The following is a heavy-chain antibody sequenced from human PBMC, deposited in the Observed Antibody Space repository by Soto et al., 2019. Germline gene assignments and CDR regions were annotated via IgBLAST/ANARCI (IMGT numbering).Heavy chain of an antibody. V-gene: IGHV4-39*01. CDR3: ARPYSGSSVLGWFDP. CDR1: GGSIISSSYY. Sequence: SETLSLTCTVSGGSIISSSYYWGLIRQPPGKGLEWIGSIYYSGSTYYNPSLKSRVTISVDTSKNQFSLKLSSVTAADTAVYYCARPYSGSSVLGWFDPWGQGTLVTVSS. CDR2: IYYSGST. D-gene: IGHD6-13*01. J-gene: IGHJ5*02.